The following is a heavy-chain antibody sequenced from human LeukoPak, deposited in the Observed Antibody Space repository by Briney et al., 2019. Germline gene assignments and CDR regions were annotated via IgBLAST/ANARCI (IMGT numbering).Heavy chain of an antibody. CDR3: ATPTGDAFDI. J-gene: IGHJ3*02. D-gene: IGHD1-1*01. CDR1: GYTFTDYY. V-gene: IGHV1-69-2*01. Sequence: GAIVKISCKASGYTFTDYYMHWVQQAPGKGLEWMGRVDPEDGETIYAEKFQGRVTITADMSTDTAYMELSSLRSEDTAVYYCATPTGDAFDIWGQGTMVTVSS. CDR2: VDPEDGET.